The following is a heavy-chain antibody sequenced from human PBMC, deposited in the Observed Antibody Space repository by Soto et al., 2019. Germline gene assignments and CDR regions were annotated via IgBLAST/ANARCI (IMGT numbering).Heavy chain of an antibody. CDR2: IYYSGST. J-gene: IGHJ6*02. D-gene: IGHD3-3*01. Sequence: PSETLSLTCTVSGGSVSSGDYYWSWIRQPPGKGLELIGYIYYSGSTHYNPSLESRVTISVDTSKNQFSLKVPSVTAADTAVYFCVRGQPHRITIFEVVIRSYDYGMDVWGQGTTVTVS. CDR3: VRGQPHRITIFEVVIRSYDYGMDV. V-gene: IGHV4-30-4*08. CDR1: GGSVSSGDYY.